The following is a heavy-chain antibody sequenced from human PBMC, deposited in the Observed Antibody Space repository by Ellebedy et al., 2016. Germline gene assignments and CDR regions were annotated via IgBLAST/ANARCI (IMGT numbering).Heavy chain of an antibody. V-gene: IGHV1-8*01. Sequence: ASVKVSXKASGYTFTSYDINWVRQATGQGLEWMGWMNPNSGNTGYAQKFQGRVTMTRNTSISTAYMELSSLRSEDTAVYYCARVYCSSTSCYRYYYYGMDVWGQGTTVTVSS. CDR1: GYTFTSYD. D-gene: IGHD2-2*02. CDR2: MNPNSGNT. J-gene: IGHJ6*02. CDR3: ARVYCSSTSCYRYYYYGMDV.